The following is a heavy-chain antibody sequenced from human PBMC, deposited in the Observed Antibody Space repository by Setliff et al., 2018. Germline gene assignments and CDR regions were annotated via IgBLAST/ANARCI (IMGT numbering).Heavy chain of an antibody. CDR3: ARGDFYYYFYMEV. V-gene: IGHV1-69*05. Sequence: SSVTVSCKASGGTFSSYGISWVRQAPGQGLEWMGGTIPMFGTTNYARKFQGRVTIITDKSTSTAYMELSSLRSEDTAIYYCARGDFYYYFYMEVWGKGTTVTVSS. CDR1: GGTFSSYG. CDR2: TIPMFGTT. J-gene: IGHJ6*03.